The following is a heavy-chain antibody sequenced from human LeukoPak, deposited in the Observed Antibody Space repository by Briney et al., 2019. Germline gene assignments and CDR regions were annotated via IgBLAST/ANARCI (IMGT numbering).Heavy chain of an antibody. J-gene: IGHJ4*02. D-gene: IGHD2-8*01. Sequence: SETLSLTCTVSGGSISSYYWSWIRQPPGKGLEWIGYIYYSGSTNYNPSLKSRVTISVDTPKNQFSLKLSSVTAADTAVYYCARGDCTNGVCPDYWGQGTLVTVSS. CDR3: ARGDCTNGVCPDY. CDR1: GGSISSYY. V-gene: IGHV4-59*01. CDR2: IYYSGST.